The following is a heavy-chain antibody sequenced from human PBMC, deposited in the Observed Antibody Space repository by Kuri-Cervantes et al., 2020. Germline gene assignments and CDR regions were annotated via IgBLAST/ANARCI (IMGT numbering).Heavy chain of an antibody. V-gene: IGHV4-34*01. J-gene: IGHJ4*02. Sequence: SETLSLTCAVYGGSFSGYYWSWIRQPPGKGLEWIGEINHSGSTNYNPSLKSRVTISVDTSKNQFSLTLNSVTAADTALYYCVRRVAGSSADQWGQGTLVTVSS. D-gene: IGHD6-19*01. CDR3: VRRVAGSSADQ. CDR2: INHSGST. CDR1: GGSFSGYY.